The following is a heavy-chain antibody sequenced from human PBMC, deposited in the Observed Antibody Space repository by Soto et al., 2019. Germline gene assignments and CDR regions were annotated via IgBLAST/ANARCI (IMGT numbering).Heavy chain of an antibody. CDR1: GGSINTFDFS. V-gene: IGHV4-30-2*01. Sequence: SETLSLTCAVSGGSINTFDFSWSWIRQPPGRGLEWIGSIYQSGRTYYIPSLRSRVTMSLEKSKNQFSLKINSVVAADTAIYYCAREMTIFGVAPGGGVDVWGQGTTVTVSS. CDR2: IYQSGRT. CDR3: AREMTIFGVAPGGGVDV. D-gene: IGHD3-3*01. J-gene: IGHJ6*02.